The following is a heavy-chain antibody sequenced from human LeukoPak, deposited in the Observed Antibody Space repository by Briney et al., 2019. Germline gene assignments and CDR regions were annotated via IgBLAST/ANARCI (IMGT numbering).Heavy chain of an antibody. CDR3: AKGPRQLRYYYMDV. Sequence: PGGSLRLSCAASGFTFSSYSMNWVRQAPGKGLEWVSYISSSSSTIYYADSAKGRFTISRDNAKNSLYLQMNSLRAEDTAVYYCAKGPRQLRYYYMDVWGKGTTVTVSS. V-gene: IGHV3-48*04. CDR1: GFTFSSYS. CDR2: ISSSSSTI. J-gene: IGHJ6*03. D-gene: IGHD2-2*01.